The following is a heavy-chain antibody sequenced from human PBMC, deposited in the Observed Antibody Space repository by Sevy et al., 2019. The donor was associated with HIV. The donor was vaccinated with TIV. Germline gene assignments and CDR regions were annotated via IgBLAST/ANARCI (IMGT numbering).Heavy chain of an antibody. CDR3: ANQAGDYVTDCCVSSAFDV. D-gene: IGHD2-21*02. J-gene: IGHJ3*01. V-gene: IGHV1-24*01. CDR2: FDPEDGDT. Sequence: SVKVSCKVSGYTLTELSMHWVRQAPGKGLEWMGGFDPEDGDTIYAQKFQGRVTMTEDTSTDTAYMELSSLRSEDTAVYYCANQAGDYVTDCCVSSAFDVWGQGTMVTVSS. CDR1: GYTLTELS.